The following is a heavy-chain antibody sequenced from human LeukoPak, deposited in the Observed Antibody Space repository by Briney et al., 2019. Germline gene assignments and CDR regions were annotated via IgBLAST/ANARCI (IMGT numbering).Heavy chain of an antibody. CDR1: GFTFSNYW. D-gene: IGHD5/OR15-5a*01. CDR3: ATLFTNLRFGYGMDV. V-gene: IGHV3-7*03. CDR2: IKQDESER. J-gene: IGHJ6*02. Sequence: GESLRLSCAASGFTFSNYWMSWVRQAPGKGLEWVANIKQDESERYYVDSVKGRFTISRDNAKNSLYLQMNSLRAEDTAVYYCATLFTNLRFGYGMDVWGQGTTVTVSS.